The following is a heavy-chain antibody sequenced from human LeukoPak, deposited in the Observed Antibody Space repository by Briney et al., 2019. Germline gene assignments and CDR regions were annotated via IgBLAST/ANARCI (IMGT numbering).Heavy chain of an antibody. CDR1: GGSISSYY. CDR2: IYYSGST. Sequence: SETLSLTCTVSGGSISSYYWSWIRQPPGKGLEWIGYIYYSGSTNYNPSLKSRVTISVDTSKNQFSLKLSSVTAADTAVYYCARHSIVATIHSSGWYGNWFDPCGQGTLVTVSS. V-gene: IGHV4-59*08. J-gene: IGHJ5*02. D-gene: IGHD6-19*01. CDR3: ARHSIVATIHSSGWYGNWFDP.